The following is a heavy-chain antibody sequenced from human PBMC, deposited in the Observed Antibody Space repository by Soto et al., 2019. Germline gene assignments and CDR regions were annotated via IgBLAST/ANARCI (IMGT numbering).Heavy chain of an antibody. CDR2: ISPYGYT. CDR3: ASGAVSLAALQVQDDFHL. V-gene: IGHV1-18*01. D-gene: IGHD6-6*01. Sequence: QVQLVQSGAEVQKPGASVRVSCKASGYTFTSYGINWVRQAPGQGLEWVGWISPYGYTNYAQKFQGGFTMTTDRSAHSAYLDVGSLRADDTAVDFCASGAVSLAALQVQDDFHLWGQRTTVTVSS. CDR1: GYTFTSYG. J-gene: IGHJ3*01.